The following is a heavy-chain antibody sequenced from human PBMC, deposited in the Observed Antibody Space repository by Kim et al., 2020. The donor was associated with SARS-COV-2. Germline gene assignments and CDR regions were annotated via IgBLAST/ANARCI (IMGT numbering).Heavy chain of an antibody. V-gene: IGHV1-3*01. CDR3: ARVIAAAGGGGYFDY. J-gene: IGHJ4*02. Sequence: QKFQGRVTITRDTSASTAYMELSSLRSEDTAVYYCARVIAAAGGGGYFDYWGQGTLVTVSS. D-gene: IGHD6-13*01.